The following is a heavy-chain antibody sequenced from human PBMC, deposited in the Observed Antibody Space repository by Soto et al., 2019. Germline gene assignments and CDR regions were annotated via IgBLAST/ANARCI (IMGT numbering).Heavy chain of an antibody. CDR2: FHYSGST. Sequence: SETLSLTCTVSGGSISSYYWSWIRQPPGKGLKWIGYFHYSGSTNYNPSLKSRVTISVDTSKNQFSLKLSSVTAADTAVYYCAVTTGTTAFDIWGQGTMVTVSS. J-gene: IGHJ3*02. CDR1: GGSISSYY. V-gene: IGHV4-59*01. D-gene: IGHD1-1*01. CDR3: AVTTGTTAFDI.